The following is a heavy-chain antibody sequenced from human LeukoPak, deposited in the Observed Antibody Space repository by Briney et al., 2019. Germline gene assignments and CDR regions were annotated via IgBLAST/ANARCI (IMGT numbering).Heavy chain of an antibody. J-gene: IGHJ4*02. Sequence: PSETLSLTCTVSGGSISSSSYYWGWIRQPPGKGLEWTGSIYYSGSTYYNPSLKSRVTISVDTSKNQFSLKLSSVTAADTAVYYCAGRDVDYGDYVDYWGQGTLVTFSS. CDR3: AGRDVDYGDYVDY. CDR2: IYYSGST. V-gene: IGHV4-39*01. D-gene: IGHD4-17*01. CDR1: GGSISSSSYY.